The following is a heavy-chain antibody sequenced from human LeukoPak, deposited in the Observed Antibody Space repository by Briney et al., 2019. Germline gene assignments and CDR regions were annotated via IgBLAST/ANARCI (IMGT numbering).Heavy chain of an antibody. CDR2: IIPIFGTA. Sequence: SVKVSCKASGGTFSSYAISWVRQAPGQGLEWMGRIIPIFGTANYAQKSQGRVTITTDESTSTAYMELSSLRSEDTAVYYCARELHYYDILTGYYNYWGQGTLVTVSS. J-gene: IGHJ4*02. D-gene: IGHD3-9*01. CDR1: GGTFSSYA. CDR3: ARELHYYDILTGYYNY. V-gene: IGHV1-69*05.